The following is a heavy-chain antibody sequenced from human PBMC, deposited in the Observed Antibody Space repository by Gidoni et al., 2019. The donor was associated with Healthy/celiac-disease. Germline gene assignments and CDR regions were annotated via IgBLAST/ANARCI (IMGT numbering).Heavy chain of an antibody. CDR1: GFTFDDYA. CDR2: ISWNSGSI. Sequence: EVQLVESGGGLVQPGRSLRLSCAASGFTFDDYAMHWVRQAPGKGLEWVSGISWNSGSIGYADSVKGRFTISRDNAKNSLYLQMNSLRADDTALYYCAKDGVDTSYYYYMDVWGKGTTVTVSS. J-gene: IGHJ6*03. V-gene: IGHV3-9*01. D-gene: IGHD5-18*01. CDR3: AKDGVDTSYYYYMDV.